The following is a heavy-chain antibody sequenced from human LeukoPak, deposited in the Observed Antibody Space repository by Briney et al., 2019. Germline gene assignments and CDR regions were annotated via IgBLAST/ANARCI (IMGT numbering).Heavy chain of an antibody. Sequence: GGSLRLSCAASGFTFSSYGMHWVRQAPGKGLEWVAVISYDGSNKYYADSVKGRFTISRDNSKNTLYLQMNSLRAEDTAVYYCAKSLAYCGGDCYEGGYFDYWGQGTLVTVSS. CDR2: ISYDGSNK. CDR3: AKSLAYCGGDCYEGGYFDY. J-gene: IGHJ4*02. D-gene: IGHD2-21*02. CDR1: GFTFSSYG. V-gene: IGHV3-30*18.